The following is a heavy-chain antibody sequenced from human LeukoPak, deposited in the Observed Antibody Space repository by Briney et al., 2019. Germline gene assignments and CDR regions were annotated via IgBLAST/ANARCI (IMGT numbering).Heavy chain of an antibody. CDR1: GYTFTGYY. D-gene: IGHD2-2*01. Sequence: GASVKVSCKASGYTFTGYYMHWVRQAPGQGPEWMGWINPNSGGTNYAQKFQGRVTMTRDTSISTAYMELSRLRSDDTAVYYCARDMEYQLPQQGYYYYYMDVWGKGTTVTVSS. CDR2: INPNSGGT. J-gene: IGHJ6*03. CDR3: ARDMEYQLPQQGYYYYYMDV. V-gene: IGHV1-2*02.